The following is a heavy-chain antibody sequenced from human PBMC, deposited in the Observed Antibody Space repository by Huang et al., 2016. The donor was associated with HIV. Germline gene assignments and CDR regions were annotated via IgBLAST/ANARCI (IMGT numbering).Heavy chain of an antibody. D-gene: IGHD5-18*01. J-gene: IGHJ4*02. Sequence: QVQLVQSGTEVKRSGASVKVSCKVSGYTLTELSMPWVRQAPGKGLEWMGGFEHEEGETIDEQKFQGRITMTEDTSTDTAYMELSSLRSEDTAVYYCATRMDRWERYVDTAVQFDYWGQGTLVTVSS. CDR1: GYTLTELS. V-gene: IGHV1-24*01. CDR2: FEHEEGET. CDR3: ATRMDRWERYVDTAVQFDY.